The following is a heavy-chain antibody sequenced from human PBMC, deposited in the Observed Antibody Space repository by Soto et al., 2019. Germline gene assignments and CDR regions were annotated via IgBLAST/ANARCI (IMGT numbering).Heavy chain of an antibody. D-gene: IGHD6-13*01. CDR2: ISSSSSTL. CDR3: ASSSSRLYYFDY. Sequence: EVQLVESGGGLVQPGGSLRLSCAASGFTFSSYSMNWVRQAPGKGLEWVSYISSSSSTLYYADSVKGRFTISRDNAKNSLYLQMNSLRAEDTAVYYCASSSSRLYYFDYWGQGTLVTVSS. CDR1: GFTFSSYS. V-gene: IGHV3-48*01. J-gene: IGHJ4*02.